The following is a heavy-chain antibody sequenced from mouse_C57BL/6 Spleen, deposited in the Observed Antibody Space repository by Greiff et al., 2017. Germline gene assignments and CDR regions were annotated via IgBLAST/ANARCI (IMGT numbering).Heavy chain of an antibody. J-gene: IGHJ4*01. CDR2: ISSGGDYI. Sequence: DVMLVESGEGLVKPGGSLKLSCAASGFTFSSYAMSWVRQTPEKRLEWVAYISSGGDYIYYADTVKGRFTISRDNARNTLYLQMSSLKSEDTAMYYCTREGSSGLFYYAMDYWGQGTSVTVSS. V-gene: IGHV5-9-1*02. CDR3: TREGSSGLFYYAMDY. CDR1: GFTFSSYA. D-gene: IGHD3-2*02.